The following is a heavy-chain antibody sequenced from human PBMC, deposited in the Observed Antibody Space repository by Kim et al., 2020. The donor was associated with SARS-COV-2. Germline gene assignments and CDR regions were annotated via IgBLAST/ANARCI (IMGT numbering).Heavy chain of an antibody. V-gene: IGHV4-4*02. CDR2: IYHSGST. CDR3: ARLDHGFDY. J-gene: IGHJ4*02. CDR1: GGSISSTNW. Sequence: SETLSLTCAVSGGSISSTNWWNWVRQPPGKGLEWIGEIYHSGSTNYNPSLQSRVTISVDKSKNQFSLKLNSVTAADTAVYYCARLDHGFDYWGQGTLVTVSS.